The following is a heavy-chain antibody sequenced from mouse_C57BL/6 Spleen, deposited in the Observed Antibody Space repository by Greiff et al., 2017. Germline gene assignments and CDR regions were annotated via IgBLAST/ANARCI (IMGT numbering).Heavy chain of an antibody. Sequence: QVQLQQPGAELVKPGASVKMSCKASGYTFTSYWITWVKQRPGQGLEWIGYIYPGSGSTNYNEKLKSKSTLTVDKSSSTAYMQISSLTSEDAAVYCCASERGGSSSDGAWFAYWGQGTLVTVSA. CDR2: IYPGSGST. J-gene: IGHJ3*01. CDR1: GYTFTSYW. D-gene: IGHD1-3*01. V-gene: IGHV1-55*01. CDR3: ASERGGSSSDGAWFAY.